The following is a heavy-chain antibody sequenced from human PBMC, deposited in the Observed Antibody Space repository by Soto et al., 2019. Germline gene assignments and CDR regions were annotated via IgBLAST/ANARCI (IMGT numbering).Heavy chain of an antibody. D-gene: IGHD3-22*01. J-gene: IGHJ4*02. V-gene: IGHV3-30*18. CDR2: ISYDGSNK. CDR3: AKEYYYDSSGYPPPFDY. Sequence: GGSLRLSCAASGFTFSSYGMHWARQAPGKGLEWVAVISYDGSNKYYADSVKGRFTISRDNSKNTLYLQMNSLRAEDTAVYYCAKEYYYDSSGYPPPFDYWGQGTLVTVSS. CDR1: GFTFSSYG.